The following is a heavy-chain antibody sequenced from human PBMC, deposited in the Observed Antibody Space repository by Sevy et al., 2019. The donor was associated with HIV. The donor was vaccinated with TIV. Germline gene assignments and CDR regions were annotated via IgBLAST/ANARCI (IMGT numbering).Heavy chain of an antibody. V-gene: IGHV3-30*18. CDR3: AKDLYYGSGSSALDV. D-gene: IGHD3-10*01. CDR1: AFTFSSYG. CDR2: ISYDGSNK. Sequence: GGSLRLSCAASAFTFSSYGTHWVHQAPGKGLEWVAVISYDGSNKYYADSVKGRFTISRDNSKNTLYLQMNSLRAEDTAVYYCAKDLYYGSGSSALDVWGQGTTVTVSS. J-gene: IGHJ6*02.